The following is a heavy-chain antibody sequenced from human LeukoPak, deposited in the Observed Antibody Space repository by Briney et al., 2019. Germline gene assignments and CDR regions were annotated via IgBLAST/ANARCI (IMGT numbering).Heavy chain of an antibody. CDR2: IKSKVDGGTP. CDR3: TTVTDGGSDY. Sequence: PGGSLRLSCAASGFSFNNAWMSWVRRAPGKGLEWVGRIKSKVDGGTPAYAAPVKGRFTISRDDSKNTLYVQMNSLETEDTAVYYCTTVTDGGSDYWGQGTLVTVSS. V-gene: IGHV3-15*01. J-gene: IGHJ4*02. D-gene: IGHD2-8*01. CDR1: GFSFNNAW.